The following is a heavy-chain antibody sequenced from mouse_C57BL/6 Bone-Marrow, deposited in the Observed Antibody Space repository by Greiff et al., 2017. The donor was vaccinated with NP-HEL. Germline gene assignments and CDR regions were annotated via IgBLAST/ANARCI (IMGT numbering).Heavy chain of an antibody. CDR1: GYTFTSYW. CDR2: IDPSDSYT. CDR3: ARSTTYYFDY. Sequence: QVQLQQPGAELVKPGASVKLSCKASGYTFTSYWMQWVNQRPGQGLEWIGEIDPSDSYTNYNQKFKGKATLTVDTSSSTAYMQLSSLTSEDSAVYYCARSTTYYFDYWGQGTTLTVSS. J-gene: IGHJ2*01. D-gene: IGHD1-1*01. V-gene: IGHV1-50*01.